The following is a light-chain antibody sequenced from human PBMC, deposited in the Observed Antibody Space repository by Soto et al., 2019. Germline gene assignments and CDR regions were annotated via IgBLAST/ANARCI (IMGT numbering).Light chain of an antibody. Sequence: DIQVTQSPSSLSASVGDRVTITCQASQDISRYLDWYQQKPGQAPKVLIYSASNLISGVSSRFSGSGSATHFDFTITSLQPEDFATYSCHQYHALPYTFGQGTKLDIK. CDR3: HQYHALPYT. CDR1: QDISRY. CDR2: SAS. J-gene: IGKJ2*01. V-gene: IGKV1-33*01.